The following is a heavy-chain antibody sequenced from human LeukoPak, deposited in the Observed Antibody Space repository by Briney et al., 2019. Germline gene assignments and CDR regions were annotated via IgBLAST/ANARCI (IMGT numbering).Heavy chain of an antibody. CDR2: IYYSGST. CDR3: ARVVEPAAYYFDF. D-gene: IGHD2-2*01. Sequence: PSQTLSLTCTVSGGSISSGGYYWRWLRQHPGRGLEWIGYIYYSGSTYYNPSLKSRVTISVDTSKNQFSLKLRFVTAADTAVYYCARVVEPAAYYFDFWGQGTLVTVSS. V-gene: IGHV4-31*03. J-gene: IGHJ4*02. CDR1: GGSISSGGYY.